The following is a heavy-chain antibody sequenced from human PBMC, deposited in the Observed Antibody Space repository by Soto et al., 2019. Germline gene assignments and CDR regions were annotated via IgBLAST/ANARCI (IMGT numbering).Heavy chain of an antibody. CDR2: ISWDGGST. V-gene: IGHV3-43*01. CDR3: AKDMLQAVAGANYYYYGMDV. J-gene: IGHJ6*02. Sequence: PVGSLRLSCAASGFTFDDYTMHWVRQAPGKGLEWVSLISWDGGSTYYADSVKGRFTISRDNSKNSLYLQMNSLRTEDTALYYCAKDMLQAVAGANYYYYGMDVWGQGTTVTVSS. D-gene: IGHD6-19*01. CDR1: GFTFDDYT.